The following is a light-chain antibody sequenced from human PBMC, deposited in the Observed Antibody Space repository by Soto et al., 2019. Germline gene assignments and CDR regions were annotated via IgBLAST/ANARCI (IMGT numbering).Light chain of an antibody. V-gene: IGKV3-15*01. CDR3: QQYNNWPPYT. J-gene: IGKJ2*01. CDR2: GAS. Sequence: EIVMTQSPATLSVSPGERATLSCRASQSVSSNLAWYQQKPGQAPRLLIYGASTRATGIPARFSGSGSGTDFTLTISSLQSDDFALYYCQQYNNWPPYTFGQGPKLEIK. CDR1: QSVSSN.